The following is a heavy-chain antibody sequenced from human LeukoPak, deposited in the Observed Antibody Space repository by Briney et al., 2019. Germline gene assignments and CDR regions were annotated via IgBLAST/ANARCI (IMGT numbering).Heavy chain of an antibody. Sequence: SGTLSLTCAVYGGSISSSNWGSWVRQPPGEGLEWIGEIYHSGSTNYTPSLKSRVTIAVDKSKNQFSLWLSSVTAADTAVYYCATHCSSTSCDENGMDVWGKGTTFTVSS. V-gene: IGHV4-4*02. CDR1: GGSISSSNW. J-gene: IGHJ6*04. CDR3: ATHCSSTSCDENGMDV. CDR2: IYHSGST. D-gene: IGHD2-2*01.